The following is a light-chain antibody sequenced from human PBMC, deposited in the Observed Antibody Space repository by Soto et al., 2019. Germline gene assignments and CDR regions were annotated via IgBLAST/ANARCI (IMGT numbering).Light chain of an antibody. V-gene: IGLV1-36*01. CDR1: SSNIGNNA. Sequence: QSVLTQPPSVSEAPRQRVTISCSGSSSNIGNNAVNWYQQLPGQAPTIVIYYDNLLTSGVVARFSGSKSCSSASLAINDLQSDDEADYYCAAWDDSLNAYVFGTGTKVTVL. CDR3: AAWDDSLNAYV. J-gene: IGLJ1*01. CDR2: YDN.